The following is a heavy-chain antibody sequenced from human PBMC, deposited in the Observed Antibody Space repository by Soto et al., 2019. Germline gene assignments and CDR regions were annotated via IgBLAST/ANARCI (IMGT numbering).Heavy chain of an antibody. J-gene: IGHJ4*02. CDR2: INHSGST. CDR3: VKGEYYYDSSGYYPFDY. CDR1: GGSFSGYY. D-gene: IGHD3-22*01. Sequence: PSETLSLTCAVYGGSFSGYYWNWIRQPPGKGLEWIGEINHSGSTNYNPSLKSRVTISVDTSKNQFSLKLSSVTAADTAVYYCVKGEYYYDSSGYYPFDYWGQGTLVTVSS. V-gene: IGHV4-34*01.